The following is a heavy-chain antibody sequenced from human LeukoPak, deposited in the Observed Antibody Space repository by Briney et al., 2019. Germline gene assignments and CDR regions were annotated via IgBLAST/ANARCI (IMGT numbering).Heavy chain of an antibody. D-gene: IGHD5-18*01. CDR1: GFTFSSYG. Sequence: GGSLRLSCAASGFTFSSYGMHWVRQAPGKGLEWVAFIRYDGSNKYYADSVKGRFTISRDNSKNTLYLQMNSLRAEDTAVYYCAKGGYSYGWNDAFDIWGQGTMVTVSS. CDR2: IRYDGSNK. V-gene: IGHV3-30*02. CDR3: AKGGYSYGWNDAFDI. J-gene: IGHJ3*02.